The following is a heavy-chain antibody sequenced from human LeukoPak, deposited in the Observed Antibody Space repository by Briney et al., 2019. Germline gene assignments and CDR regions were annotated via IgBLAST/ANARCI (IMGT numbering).Heavy chain of an antibody. V-gene: IGHV3-15*01. J-gene: IGHJ6*04. CDR2: IKSKTDGCTT. CDR3: TTPGYSYGWGYYYGMDV. D-gene: IGHD5-18*01. Sequence: PGGSLRLSCAASGFTFSNAWMSWVRQAPGKGREWVGRIKSKTDGCTTDYAAPVKGRITIERDDSKNTLYLQMNSLKTEDTAVYYCTTPGYSYGWGYYYGMDVWGKGTTVTVSS. CDR1: GFTFSNAW.